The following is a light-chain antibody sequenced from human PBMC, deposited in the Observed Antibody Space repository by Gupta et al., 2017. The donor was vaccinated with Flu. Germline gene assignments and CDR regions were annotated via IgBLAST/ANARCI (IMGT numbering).Light chain of an antibody. Sequence: QSVLAQPPSASGTPGQRVTITCSGSSSNIGSNAVNWYQQVPGTCHTLLIDDSNQRPSAVPDRFAFSNSGTYDSPALTGLQPEDEAEDDYSGWADTINGHYVFGTGTKVTVL. CDR2: DSN. V-gene: IGLV1-44*01. CDR1: SSNIGSNA. CDR3: SGWADTINGHYV. J-gene: IGLJ1*01.